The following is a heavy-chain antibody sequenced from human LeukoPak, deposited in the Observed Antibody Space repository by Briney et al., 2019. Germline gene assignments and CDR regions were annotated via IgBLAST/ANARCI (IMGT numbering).Heavy chain of an antibody. Sequence: PGGSLRLSCAASGFTFSSYGMHWVRQAPGKGLEWVANIKQDGSEKYYVDSVKGRFTISRDNAKNSLYLQMNSLRAEDTAVYYCARNSGTNPWGQGTLVTDSS. D-gene: IGHD1-26*01. CDR3: ARNSGTNP. CDR1: GFTFSSYG. J-gene: IGHJ5*02. CDR2: IKQDGSEK. V-gene: IGHV3-7*01.